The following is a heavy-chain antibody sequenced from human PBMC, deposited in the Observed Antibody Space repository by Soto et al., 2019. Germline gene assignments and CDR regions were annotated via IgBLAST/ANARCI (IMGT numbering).Heavy chain of an antibody. J-gene: IGHJ6*03. Sequence: EVQLVESGGGLVQPGASLSLSCATSGFILSDCAMNWVRQAPGKGLEWVSYISSSSSVIDYAVSVKGRVTVSRDNARNSLYLQTNSLRAEDTAVYYCARDLSWGSNWYYYMDVWGKGTTVTVSS. CDR1: GFILSDCA. V-gene: IGHV3-48*01. CDR2: ISSSSSVI. D-gene: IGHD7-27*01. CDR3: ARDLSWGSNWYYYMDV.